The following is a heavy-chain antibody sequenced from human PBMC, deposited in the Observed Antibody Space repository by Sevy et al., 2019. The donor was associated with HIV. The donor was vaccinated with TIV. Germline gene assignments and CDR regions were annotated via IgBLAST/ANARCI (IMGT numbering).Heavy chain of an antibody. V-gene: IGHV3-21*01. CDR3: ARDRGEWEVADY. Sequence: GGSLRLSCAASGFTFSSYSMNWVRQAPGKGLEWVSSISSSSSYIYYADSVKGRFTISRDNAKNSLYLQMNSLRAEDTAVYYCARDRGEWEVADYWGQGTLVTVSS. CDR1: GFTFSSYS. CDR2: ISSSSSYI. J-gene: IGHJ4*02. D-gene: IGHD1-26*01.